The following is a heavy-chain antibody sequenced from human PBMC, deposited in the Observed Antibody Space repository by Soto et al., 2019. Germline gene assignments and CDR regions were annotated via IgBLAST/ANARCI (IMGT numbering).Heavy chain of an antibody. CDR1: GFTFNTYN. CDR2: ISTSGTYV. V-gene: IGHV3-21*01. Sequence: EVQLVESGGGLVKPGGSLRLSCAASGFTFNTYNMNWVRQAPGKGLEWVSSISTSGTYVHYGDSVKGRFTISRDNAKNSLYLQRNSLRAEDTAVYYCARGNYGSGSNQYWYFDLWGRGTLVSVSS. CDR3: ARGNYGSGSNQYWYFDL. D-gene: IGHD3-10*01. J-gene: IGHJ2*01.